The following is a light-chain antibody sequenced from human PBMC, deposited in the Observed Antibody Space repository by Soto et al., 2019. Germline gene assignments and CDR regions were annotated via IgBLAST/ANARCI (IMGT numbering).Light chain of an antibody. Sequence: IQMTQSASALSASLGDRFTITCRASQSLSRLLACYQQKTGKSPKLMIYDASSLESGFPSRLSGSASGKQFTLSITPLQPDDFATYYCQQYDSYPWTFGQGTKV. CDR1: QSLSRL. J-gene: IGKJ1*01. V-gene: IGKV1-5*01. CDR3: QQYDSYPWT. CDR2: DAS.